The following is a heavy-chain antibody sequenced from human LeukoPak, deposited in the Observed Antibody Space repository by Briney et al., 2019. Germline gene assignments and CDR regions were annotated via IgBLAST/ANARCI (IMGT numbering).Heavy chain of an antibody. Sequence: GVSLRLSCAASGFPVSSNYMGWVRQAPGKGLEWVSVIYSGGSTYYPDSVKGRFTISRDNSKNTLSLQMNSLRAEDTAVYYCAKERQWELLMSYFDYWGQGTLVTVSS. CDR3: AKERQWELLMSYFDY. D-gene: IGHD1-26*01. CDR1: GFPVSSNY. CDR2: IYSGGST. V-gene: IGHV3-66*01. J-gene: IGHJ4*02.